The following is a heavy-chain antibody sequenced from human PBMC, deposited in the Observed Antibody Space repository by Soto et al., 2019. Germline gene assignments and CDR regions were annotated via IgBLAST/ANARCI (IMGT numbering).Heavy chain of an antibody. CDR1: GYSFTSYW. CDR3: ARPKFPGGYSYDDYYYSGMDV. D-gene: IGHD5-18*01. CDR2: IDPSDSYT. V-gene: IGHV5-10-1*01. J-gene: IGHJ6*02. Sequence: GESLKISCKGSGYSFTSYWISWVRQMPGKGLEWMGRIDPSDSYTNYSPSFQGHVTISADKSISTAYLQWSSLKASDTAMYYCARPKFPGGYSYDDYYYSGMDVWGQGTTVTVSS.